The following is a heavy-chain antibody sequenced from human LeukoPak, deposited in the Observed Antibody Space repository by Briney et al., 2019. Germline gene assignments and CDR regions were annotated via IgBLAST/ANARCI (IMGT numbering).Heavy chain of an antibody. CDR1: GFTFSSYS. D-gene: IGHD3-10*01. Sequence: GGSLRLSCAASGFTFSSYSMNWVRQAPGKGLEWVSSISSSSSYIYYADSVKGRFTISRDNSKNTLYLQMNSLRAEDTAVYYCARGSGFGELSDYWGQGTLVTVSS. J-gene: IGHJ4*02. V-gene: IGHV3-21*01. CDR2: ISSSSSYI. CDR3: ARGSGFGELSDY.